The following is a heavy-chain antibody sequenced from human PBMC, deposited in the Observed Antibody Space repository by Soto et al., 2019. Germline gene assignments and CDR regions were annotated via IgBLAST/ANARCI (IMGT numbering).Heavy chain of an antibody. J-gene: IGHJ5*02. V-gene: IGHV4-31*03. CDR3: ARLDYGDFNLFDP. Sequence: QVQLQESGPGLVKPSQTLSLTCTVSGGSISSGGYYWSWIRQHPGKGLEWIGYIYYSGSTYYNPSLKSRVTLSVDTSKIQFSLKLSSVTAADTSVYYCARLDYGDFNLFDPWGQGTLVTVSS. D-gene: IGHD4-17*01. CDR2: IYYSGST. CDR1: GGSISSGGYY.